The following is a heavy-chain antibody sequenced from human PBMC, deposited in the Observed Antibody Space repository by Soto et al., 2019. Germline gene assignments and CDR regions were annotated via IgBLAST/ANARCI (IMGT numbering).Heavy chain of an antibody. V-gene: IGHV2-5*02. D-gene: IGHD3-10*01. CDR1: GFSLSTSGVG. Sequence: SGPTLVKPTQPLTLTCTFSGFSLSTSGVGVGWIRQPPGKALEWLALIYWDDDKRYSPSLKSRLTITKDTSKNQVVLTMTNMDPVDTATYYCAHKASLWFADDAFDIWGQGTMVTVSS. CDR3: AHKASLWFADDAFDI. J-gene: IGHJ3*02. CDR2: IYWDDDK.